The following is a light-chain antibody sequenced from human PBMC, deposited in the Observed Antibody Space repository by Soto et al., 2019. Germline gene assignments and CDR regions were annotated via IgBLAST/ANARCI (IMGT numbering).Light chain of an antibody. CDR2: AAS. CDR3: QQYGSSSWT. J-gene: IGKJ1*01. V-gene: IGKV3-20*01. CDR1: QSVSSYY. Sequence: EIVLTKSPGTLSSSPGERATLSCRASQSVSSYYFAWYQQKPGQAPTLLIYAASSRATGIPDRFSGSGSGTDFTLTISRLEPEDFAVYYCQQYGSSSWTFGQGTRVEI.